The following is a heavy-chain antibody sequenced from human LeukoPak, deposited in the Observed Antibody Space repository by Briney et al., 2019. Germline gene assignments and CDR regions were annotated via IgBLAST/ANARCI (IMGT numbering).Heavy chain of an antibody. CDR3: ARPGIAAAYDP. J-gene: IGHJ5*02. CDR1: GGSFSGYY. D-gene: IGHD6-13*01. Sequence: SETLSLTCAVYGGSFSGYYWSWIRQPPGKGLEWIGEINHSGSTNYNPSLKSRVTISVDTSKNQLSLKLSSVTAADTAVYYCARPGIAAAYDPWGQGTLVTVSS. CDR2: INHSGST. V-gene: IGHV4-34*01.